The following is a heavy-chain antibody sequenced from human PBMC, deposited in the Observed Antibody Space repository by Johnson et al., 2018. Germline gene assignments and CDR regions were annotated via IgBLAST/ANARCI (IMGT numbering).Heavy chain of an antibody. V-gene: IGHV3-30-3*02. CDR1: GFTFSSYA. CDR3: AKSSSGWYTYYYYMDV. J-gene: IGHJ6*03. D-gene: IGHD6-19*01. Sequence: VQLVESGGGVVQPGRSXRLSCAASGFTFSSYAMHWVRQAPGKGLEWVAVISYDGSNKYYADSVKGRFTISRDNSKNTLYLQMNSLRAEDTAVYYCAKSSSGWYTYYYYMDVWGKGTTVTVSS. CDR2: ISYDGSNK.